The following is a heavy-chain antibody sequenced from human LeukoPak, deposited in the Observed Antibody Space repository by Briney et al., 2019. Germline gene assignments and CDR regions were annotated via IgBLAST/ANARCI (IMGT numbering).Heavy chain of an antibody. CDR1: GGSISSSNW. CDR3: ARRARLAAAGAPDY. Sequence: SGTLSLTCAVSGGSISSSNWWSWVRQPPGKGLEWIGEIYHSGSTNYNPSLKSRVTISVDKSKNQFSLKLSSVTAADTAVYYCARRARLAAAGAPDYWGQGTLVTVSS. CDR2: IYHSGST. V-gene: IGHV4-4*02. J-gene: IGHJ4*02. D-gene: IGHD6-13*01.